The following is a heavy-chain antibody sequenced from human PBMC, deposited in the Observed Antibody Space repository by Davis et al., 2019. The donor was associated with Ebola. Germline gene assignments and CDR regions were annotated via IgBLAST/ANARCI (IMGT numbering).Heavy chain of an antibody. Sequence: SVKVSCKASGYTFTNYGITWVRQAPGQGLEWMGWINPHNGNTNYAQNVQGRVIMTSDTATTTAYMEVGSLRSDDTAAYYCARAHFPTTSDHWGQGTLVTVSS. V-gene: IGHV1-18*04. CDR2: INPHNGNT. D-gene: IGHD3-3*02. J-gene: IGHJ4*02. CDR3: ARAHFPTTSDH. CDR1: GYTFTNYG.